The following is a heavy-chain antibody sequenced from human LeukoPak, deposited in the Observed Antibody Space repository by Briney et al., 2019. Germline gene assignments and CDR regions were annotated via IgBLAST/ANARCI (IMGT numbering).Heavy chain of an antibody. D-gene: IGHD4-23*01. Sequence: SETQSLTCAVSDGSISDSYWSWIRQSPGKGLEWIGYTFYTGFTHYNPSLEGRVSISVDTSKKQFSLRLHSVTAADTAVYYCARDGNGGNSWGWFDPWGQGTLVTVSS. CDR1: DGSISDSY. V-gene: IGHV4-59*01. CDR3: ARDGNGGNSWGWFDP. J-gene: IGHJ5*02. CDR2: TFYTGFT.